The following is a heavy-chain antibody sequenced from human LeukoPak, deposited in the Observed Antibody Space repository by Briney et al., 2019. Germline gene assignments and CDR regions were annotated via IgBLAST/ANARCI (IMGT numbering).Heavy chain of an antibody. J-gene: IGHJ4*02. Sequence: SETLSLTCTVSGGSISSYYWSWIRQPAGKGLEWIGRIYTSGSTNYKPSLKSRVTMSVDTSKNQFSQKLSSVTAADTAVYYCARDLCSGGSCNLRYWGQGTLVTVSS. CDR3: ARDLCSGGSCNLRY. D-gene: IGHD2-15*01. V-gene: IGHV4-4*07. CDR1: GGSISSYY. CDR2: IYTSGST.